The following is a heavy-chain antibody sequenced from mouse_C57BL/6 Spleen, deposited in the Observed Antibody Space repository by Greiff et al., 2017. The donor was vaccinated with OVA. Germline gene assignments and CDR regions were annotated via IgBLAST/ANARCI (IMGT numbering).Heavy chain of an antibody. CDR3: TPLYYGWFAY. CDR2: IRLKSDNYAT. CDR1: GFTFSNYW. V-gene: IGHV6-3*01. D-gene: IGHD1-1*02. Sequence: EVMLVESGGGLVQPGGSMKLSCVASGFTFSNYWMNWVRQSPEKGLEWVAQIRLKSDNYATHYAESVKGRFTISRDDSKSSVYLQMNNLRAEDTGIYYCTPLYYGWFAYWGQGTLVTVSA. J-gene: IGHJ3*01.